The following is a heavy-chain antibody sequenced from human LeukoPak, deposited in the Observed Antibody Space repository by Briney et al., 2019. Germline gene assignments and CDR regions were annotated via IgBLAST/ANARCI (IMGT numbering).Heavy chain of an antibody. D-gene: IGHD6-19*01. CDR2: ISSSSSYI. CDR1: GFTFSSYS. CDR3: ARSWQWLVQGFDY. J-gene: IGHJ4*02. V-gene: IGHV3-21*01. Sequence: GGSLRLSCAASGFTFSSYSMNWVRQAPGKGLEWVSSISSSSSYIYYADSVKGRFTISRDNAKHSLYLQMNSLRAEDTAVYYCARSWQWLVQGFDYWGQGTLVTVSS.